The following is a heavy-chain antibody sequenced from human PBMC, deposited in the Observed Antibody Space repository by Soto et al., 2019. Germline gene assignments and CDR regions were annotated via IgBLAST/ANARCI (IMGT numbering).Heavy chain of an antibody. V-gene: IGHV3-15*07. CDR2: IKSKTDGGTT. CDR1: GFTFSNAW. J-gene: IGHJ4*02. D-gene: IGHD3-16*01. Sequence: GGSLRLSCAASGFTFSNAWMNWVRQAPGKGLEWVGRIKSKTDGGTTDYAAPVKGRFTISRDDSKNTLYLQMNSLKSDDTAVYSCAIQDGGVVYWGQGTLVTVSS. CDR3: AIQDGGVVY.